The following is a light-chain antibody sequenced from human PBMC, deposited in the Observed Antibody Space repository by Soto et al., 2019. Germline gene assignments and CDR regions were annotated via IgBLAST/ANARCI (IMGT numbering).Light chain of an antibody. CDR3: QQYGTSPWT. Sequence: DIVLTQSPGTLYLSPGERATLSCRASQSVSSGYLAWYQQRPGQAPRLLIYGASTRATGIPDRFSGSGPGTDFTLTISRLEPEDFAVYYCQQYGTSPWTFGQGTKVEI. CDR2: GAS. V-gene: IGKV3-20*01. CDR1: QSVSSGY. J-gene: IGKJ1*01.